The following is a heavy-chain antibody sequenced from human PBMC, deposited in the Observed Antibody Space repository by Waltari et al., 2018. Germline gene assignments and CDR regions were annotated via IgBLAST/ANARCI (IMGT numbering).Heavy chain of an antibody. V-gene: IGHV4-34*01. CDR1: GESFRGYC. D-gene: IGHD6-13*01. CDR2: INHSGST. CDR3: ARNRPSYSSSSLDY. J-gene: IGHJ4*02. Sequence: QVQLQQWGAVLLTPSETLSLTCAVYGESFRGYCWSWIRQPPGKGLEWIGEINHSGSTNYNPSLKSRVTISVDTSKNQFSLKLSSVTAADTAVYYCARNRPSYSSSSLDYWGQGTLVTVSS.